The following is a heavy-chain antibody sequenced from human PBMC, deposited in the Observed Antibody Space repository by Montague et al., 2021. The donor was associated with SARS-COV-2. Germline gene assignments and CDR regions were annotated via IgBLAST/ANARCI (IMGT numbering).Heavy chain of an antibody. CDR3: ARGTGPRSITPFGVGISEHGLDV. CDR2: INHRGST. J-gene: IGHJ3*01. CDR1: GGSFSGYY. Sequence: SETLSLTCGVYGGSFSGYYWSWFRQPPAKGLEWIGEINHRGSTNYNPSLKSRVIILVDTSKNQFSLKLSSVTAADTAVYYCARGTGPRSITPFGVGISEHGLDVWGQGTMVTVSS. D-gene: IGHD3-3*01. V-gene: IGHV4-34*01.